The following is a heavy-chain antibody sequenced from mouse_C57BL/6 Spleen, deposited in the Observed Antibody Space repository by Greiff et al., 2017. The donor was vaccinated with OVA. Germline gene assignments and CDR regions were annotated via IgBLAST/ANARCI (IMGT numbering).Heavy chain of an antibody. Sequence: DVMLVESGEGLVKPGGSLKLSCAASGFTFSSYALSWVRQTPEKRLEWVAYISSGGDYIYYADTVKGRFTISRDNARNTLYLQMSSLKSEDTAMYYCTSLYDGYSLYAMDYWGQGTSVTVSS. D-gene: IGHD2-3*01. CDR2: ISSGGDYI. V-gene: IGHV5-9-1*02. CDR1: GFTFSSYA. J-gene: IGHJ4*01. CDR3: TSLYDGYSLYAMDY.